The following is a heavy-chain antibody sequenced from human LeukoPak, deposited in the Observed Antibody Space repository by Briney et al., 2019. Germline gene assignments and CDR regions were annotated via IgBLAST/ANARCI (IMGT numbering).Heavy chain of an antibody. V-gene: IGHV3-30*18. CDR3: AKAGPHYYYMDV. CDR1: GFPFSSYA. D-gene: IGHD3-10*01. J-gene: IGHJ6*03. CDR2: MSYDGSNK. Sequence: GGSLRLSCAASGFPFSSYAMHWVRQAPGKGLERVAVMSYDGSNKYYADSVKGRFTISRDNSKNTLFLQMNNLRPEDTGVYYCAKAGPHYYYMDVWGKGTTVTVSS.